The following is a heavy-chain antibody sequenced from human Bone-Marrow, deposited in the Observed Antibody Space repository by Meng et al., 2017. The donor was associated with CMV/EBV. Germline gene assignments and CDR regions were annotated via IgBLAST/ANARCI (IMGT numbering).Heavy chain of an antibody. Sequence: GGSLRLSCAASGLVFSNNGMHWVRQAPGEGLEWVAFIRHDGSNKYYGDSVKGRFTISRDNSENTVYLQMDSLRVEDTAVYYCAKDLDYDSWSGYVHYYYYGMDVWGQGTTVTVYS. V-gene: IGHV3-30*02. CDR2: IRHDGSNK. D-gene: IGHD3-3*01. CDR1: GLVFSNNG. J-gene: IGHJ6*01. CDR3: AKDLDYDSWSGYVHYYYYGMDV.